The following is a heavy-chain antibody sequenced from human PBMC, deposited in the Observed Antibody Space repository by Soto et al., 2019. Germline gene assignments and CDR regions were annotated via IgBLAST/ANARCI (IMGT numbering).Heavy chain of an antibody. V-gene: IGHV1-3*01. CDR2: INAGNGKT. CDR3: ARGLGLYYFYY. J-gene: IGHJ4*02. D-gene: IGHD1-26*01. Sequence: QVQLVQSGAEVKKPGASVKVSCKASGYTFTSYAMHWVRKAPGQRLEWMGWINAGNGKTKYSQKFQGRVTITMDTSASTAYMELSSLRSEDTAVYYCARGLGLYYFYYWGQGTLVTVSS. CDR1: GYTFTSYA.